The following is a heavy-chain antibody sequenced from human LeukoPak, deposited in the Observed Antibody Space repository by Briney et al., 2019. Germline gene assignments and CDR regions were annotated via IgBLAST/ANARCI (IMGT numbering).Heavy chain of an antibody. CDR1: GGSFSGYY. CDR3: ARDFTMVRGVPDY. Sequence: SETLSLTCAVYGGSFSGYYWSWIRQPPGKGLEWIGEINHSGSTNYNPSLKSRVTISVDTSKNQFSLRLSSVTAADTAVYYCARDFTMVRGVPDYWGQGTLVTVSS. D-gene: IGHD3-10*01. J-gene: IGHJ4*02. V-gene: IGHV4-34*01. CDR2: INHSGST.